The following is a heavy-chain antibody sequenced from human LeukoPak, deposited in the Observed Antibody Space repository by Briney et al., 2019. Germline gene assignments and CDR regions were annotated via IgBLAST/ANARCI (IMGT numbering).Heavy chain of an antibody. Sequence: SETLSLTCTVSGGSISSSSYYWGWIRQPPGKGLEWIGSIYYSGSTNYNPSLKSRVTISVDTSKNQFSLKLRSVTPADTAVYYCARSTYYYGSGSFDYWGQGTLVTVSS. CDR2: IYYSGST. V-gene: IGHV4-39*07. CDR3: ARSTYYYGSGSFDY. D-gene: IGHD3-10*01. CDR1: GGSISSSSYY. J-gene: IGHJ4*02.